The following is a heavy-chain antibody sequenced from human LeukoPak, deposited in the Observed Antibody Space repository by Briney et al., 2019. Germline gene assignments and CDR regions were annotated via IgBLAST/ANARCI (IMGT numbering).Heavy chain of an antibody. V-gene: IGHV4-59*01. D-gene: IGHD1-26*01. Sequence: SETLSLTCSVSDGSINSYYWNWIRRPPGKGLEWIGYIYHNGNTNYSPSLKSRVTMSVDTSKNLFSLKVSSVTAADTAVYYCARGRSNYYGMDVWGQGTTVTVSS. J-gene: IGHJ6*02. CDR2: IYHNGNT. CDR3: ARGRSNYYGMDV. CDR1: DGSINSYY.